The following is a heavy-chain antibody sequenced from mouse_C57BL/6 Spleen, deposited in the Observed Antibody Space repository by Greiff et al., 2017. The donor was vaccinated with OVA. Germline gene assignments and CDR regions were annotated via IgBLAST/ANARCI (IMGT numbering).Heavy chain of an antibody. D-gene: IGHD3-2*02. CDR2: IHPNSGST. Sequence: VQLQQPGAELVKPGASVKLSCKASGYTFTSYWMHWVKQRPGQGLEWIGMIHPNSGSTNYNEKFKSKATLTVDKSSSTAYMQLSSLTSDDFAVYYGAREGSSGYVGFAYWGQGTLVTVSA. V-gene: IGHV1-64*01. J-gene: IGHJ3*01. CDR1: GYTFTSYW. CDR3: AREGSSGYVGFAY.